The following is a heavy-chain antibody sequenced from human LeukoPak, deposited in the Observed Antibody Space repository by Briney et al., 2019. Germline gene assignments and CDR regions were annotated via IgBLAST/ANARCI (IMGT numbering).Heavy chain of an antibody. Sequence: GGSLRLSCTASGFTFGDYAMSWVRQAPGKGLEWVGFIRRKAYGGTTEYAASVKGRFTISRDDSKSIAYLQMNSLKTEDTAVYYCTVLNYYDSSGYSPYYYYYYMDVWGKGTTVTVSS. CDR1: GFTFGDYA. CDR3: TVLNYYDSSGYSPYYYYYYMDV. J-gene: IGHJ6*03. D-gene: IGHD3-22*01. V-gene: IGHV3-49*04. CDR2: IRRKAYGGTT.